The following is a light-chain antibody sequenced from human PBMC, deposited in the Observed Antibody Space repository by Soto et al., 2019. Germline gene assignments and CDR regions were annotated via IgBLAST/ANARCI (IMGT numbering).Light chain of an antibody. CDR3: AVWDESLSGMV. V-gene: IGLV1-44*01. J-gene: IGLJ2*01. CDR1: SSNIETNT. CDR2: NNN. Sequence: QSALTQPPSASGTPGQRVTISCSGSSSNIETNTVDWYQHLPGTAPKVLIFNNNQRPSGVPDRFSGSTSGTSASLAISGLQSEDEADYYCAVWDESLSGMVFGGGTKLTVL.